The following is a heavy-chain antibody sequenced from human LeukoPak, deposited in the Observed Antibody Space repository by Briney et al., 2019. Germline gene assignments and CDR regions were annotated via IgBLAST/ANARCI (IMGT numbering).Heavy chain of an antibody. J-gene: IGHJ4*02. D-gene: IGHD3-22*01. CDR2: ISSSGSTI. CDR3: ARDPDSSGYYYSYFDY. CDR1: GFTFSSYE. Sequence: PGGFLRLSCAASGFTFSSYEMNWVRQAPGKGLEWVSYISSSGSTIYYADSVKGRFTISRDNAKNSLYLQMNSLRAEDTAVYYCARDPDSSGYYYSYFDYWGLGTLVTVSS. V-gene: IGHV3-48*03.